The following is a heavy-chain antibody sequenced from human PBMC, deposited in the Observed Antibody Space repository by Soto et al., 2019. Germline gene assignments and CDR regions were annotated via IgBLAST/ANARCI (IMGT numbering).Heavy chain of an antibody. CDR3: ARDYVAVPSALYYFEF. CDR2: IHPSAGST. Sequence: ASVQVSCKTSGYTFPRYYIHWVRQAPGQGLQWMGIIHPSAGSTTYAQKFEGSVTLTRDTSTSTVYMELTSLRSEDTAVYYCARDYVAVPSALYYFEFWGQGTLVTVSS. V-gene: IGHV1-46*03. D-gene: IGHD2-2*01. J-gene: IGHJ4*02. CDR1: GYTFPRYY.